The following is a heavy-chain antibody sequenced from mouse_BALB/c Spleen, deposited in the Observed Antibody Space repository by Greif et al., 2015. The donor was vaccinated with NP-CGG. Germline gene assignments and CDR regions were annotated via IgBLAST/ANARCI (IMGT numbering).Heavy chain of an antibody. V-gene: IGHV1-7*01. J-gene: IGHJ3*01. Sequence: VKLMESGAELAKPGASVKMSCKASGYTFTSHWMHWVKQRPGQGLEWIGYINPSTGYTEYNQKFKDKATLTADKSSSTAYMQLSSLTSEDSAVYYCARSRDAWFAYWGQGTLVTVSA. CDR2: INPSTGYT. CDR3: ARSRDAWFAY. CDR1: GYTFTSHW.